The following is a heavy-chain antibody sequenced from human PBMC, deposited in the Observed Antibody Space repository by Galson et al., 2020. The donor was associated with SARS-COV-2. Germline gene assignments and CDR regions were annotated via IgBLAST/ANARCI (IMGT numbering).Heavy chain of an antibody. CDR1: GGSMSSTTYY. J-gene: IGHJ6*02. V-gene: IGHV4-39*01. D-gene: IGHD5-12*01. CDR3: AKYMASTMMDV. CDR2: IYYSGSA. Sequence: SETLSLTCTVSGGSMSSTTYYWGWIRQAPGRGLEWSGSIYYSGSAQYNPSLKSRATILIDTSRHQFFLTLTSMTAADTAVYYCAKYMASTMMDVWGQGTTVTVSS.